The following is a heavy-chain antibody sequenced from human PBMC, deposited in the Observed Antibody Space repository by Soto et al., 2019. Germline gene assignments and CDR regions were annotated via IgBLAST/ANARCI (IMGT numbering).Heavy chain of an antibody. CDR2: IIPMLGIA. CDR3: ARGPVRYSTVLTPVWDY. J-gene: IGHJ4*02. V-gene: IGHV1-69*02. D-gene: IGHD4-4*01. Sequence: QVQLVQSGAEVKKPGSSVKVSCKASGGTFSSYTISWVRQAPGQGLEWMGRIIPMLGIANYAQKFQGKVTITEDKSPRTAYMELRSLRSEDPDVYYCARGPVRYSTVLTPVWDYWGQGTLVNVSS. CDR1: GGTFSSYT.